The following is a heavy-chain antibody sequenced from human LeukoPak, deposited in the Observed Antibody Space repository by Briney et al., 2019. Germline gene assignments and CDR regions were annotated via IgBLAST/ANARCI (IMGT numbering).Heavy chain of an antibody. D-gene: IGHD6-6*01. CDR1: GGSISSGVYS. CDR2: IYYSGST. V-gene: IGHV4-61*08. CDR3: ARGFIAARREFSVMDV. Sequence: PSETLSLTCGVSGGSISSGVYSWSWIRQPPGKGLEWIGYIYYSGSTNYNPSLKSRVTISVDTSKNQFSLKLSSVTAADTAVYYCARGFIAARREFSVMDVWGKGTTVTVSS. J-gene: IGHJ6*03.